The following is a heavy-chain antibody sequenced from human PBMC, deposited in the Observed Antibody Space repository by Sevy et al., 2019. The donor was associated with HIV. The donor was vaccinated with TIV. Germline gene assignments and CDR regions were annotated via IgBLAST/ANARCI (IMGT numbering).Heavy chain of an antibody. V-gene: IGHV1-18*01. CDR3: ARDSPPYSSGWTEYYYYYGMDV. CDR1: GYTFTSYG. CDR2: ISAYNGNT. J-gene: IGHJ6*02. D-gene: IGHD6-19*01. Sequence: ASVKVSCKASGYTFTSYGISWVRQAPGQGLEWMGWISAYNGNTNYAQTLQGRVTMTTDTSTSTAYMELRSLRSDDTAVYYCARDSPPYSSGWTEYYYYYGMDVWGQGTTVTVSS.